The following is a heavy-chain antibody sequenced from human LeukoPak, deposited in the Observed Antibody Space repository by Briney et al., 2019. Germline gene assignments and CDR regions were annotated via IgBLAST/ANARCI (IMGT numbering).Heavy chain of an antibody. J-gene: IGHJ4*02. CDR3: VRGSPGGYASSGY. Sequence: GGSLRHSCSVPGFPFSTYWIHWVRRPPAKGLVWVSRINSDGSNTNYADSVKGRFTISRANDKNTLYLQMKSLRAEDTAVYYCVRGSPGGYASSGYWGQGTLVTVSS. CDR1: GFPFSTYW. D-gene: IGHD5-12*01. CDR2: INSDGSNT. V-gene: IGHV3-74*01.